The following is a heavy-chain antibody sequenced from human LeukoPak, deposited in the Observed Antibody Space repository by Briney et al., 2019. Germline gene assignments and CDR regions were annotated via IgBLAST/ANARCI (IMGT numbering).Heavy chain of an antibody. Sequence: GGSLRLSCAASGFTFSDYYMSWIRQAPGKGLEWISYITSSSSDTNYADSVKGRFTISRDNAKKSLYLQMNSLRAEDTAVYYCARDYDILTGYFRGGFDYWGQGTLVTVSS. D-gene: IGHD3-9*01. V-gene: IGHV3-11*05. CDR3: ARDYDILTGYFRGGFDY. CDR1: GFTFSDYY. CDR2: ITSSSSDT. J-gene: IGHJ4*02.